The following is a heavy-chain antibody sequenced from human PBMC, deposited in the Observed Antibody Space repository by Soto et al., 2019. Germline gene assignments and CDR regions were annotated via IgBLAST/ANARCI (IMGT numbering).Heavy chain of an antibody. CDR2: ISGSGGST. CDR3: AKQPSYYYYGMDV. CDR1: GFTFSSYA. V-gene: IGHV3-23*01. J-gene: IGHJ6*02. Sequence: GGSLRLSCAASGFTFSSYAMSWVRQAPGKGLEWVSAISGSGGSTYYADSVKGRFTISRDNSKNTLYLHMNSLRAEDTAVYYCAKQPSYYYYGMDVWGQGTTVTVSS.